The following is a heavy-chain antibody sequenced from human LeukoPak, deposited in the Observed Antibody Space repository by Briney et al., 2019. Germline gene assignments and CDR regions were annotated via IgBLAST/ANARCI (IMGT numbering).Heavy chain of an antibody. D-gene: IGHD6-19*01. CDR1: GYTFTSYG. V-gene: IGHV1-18*01. Sequence: ASVKVSCKASGYTFTSYGISWVRQAPGQGLEWMGWISAYNGNTGYAQKFHGRVSMTTDTSTSTAYLELRNLRSDDTAVYYCARGRILVSGTLDYWGQGTLVTVSS. CDR2: ISAYNGNT. CDR3: ARGRILVSGTLDY. J-gene: IGHJ4*02.